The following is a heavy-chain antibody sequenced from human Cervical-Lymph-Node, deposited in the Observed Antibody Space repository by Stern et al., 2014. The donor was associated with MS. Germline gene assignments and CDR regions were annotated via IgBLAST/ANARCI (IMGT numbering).Heavy chain of an antibody. J-gene: IGHJ4*02. D-gene: IGHD3-22*01. V-gene: IGHV1-69*18. CDR1: GGTFSSFA. Sequence: VQLVESGAELKKPGSSVKVSCKASGGTFSSFAFSWVRQAPGQGLEWLGMIVPLFGISNYAQRFQGRVTITADESASVVYMELSSLRSEDTAIYFCARDLAVNTGYYFDDWGQGTLVSVSS. CDR2: IVPLFGIS. CDR3: ARDLAVNTGYYFDD.